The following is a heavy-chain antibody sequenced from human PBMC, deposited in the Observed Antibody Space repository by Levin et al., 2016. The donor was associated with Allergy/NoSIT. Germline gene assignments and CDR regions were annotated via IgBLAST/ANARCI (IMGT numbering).Heavy chain of an antibody. J-gene: IGHJ4*02. Sequence: WIRQPPGKGLEWVAVIWYDGSNKYYADSVKGRFTISRDNSKNTLYLQMNSLRAEDTAVYYCARAWRELSPSDYWGQGTLVTVSS. CDR2: IWYDGSNK. CDR3: ARAWRELSPSDY. D-gene: IGHD2-15*01. V-gene: IGHV3-33*01.